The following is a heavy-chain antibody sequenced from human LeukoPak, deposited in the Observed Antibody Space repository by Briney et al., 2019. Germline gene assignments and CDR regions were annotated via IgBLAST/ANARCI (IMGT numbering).Heavy chain of an antibody. D-gene: IGHD6-19*01. CDR2: IKSDGSRT. J-gene: IGHJ4*02. CDR3: ARAGVAVAYYYYFDY. V-gene: IGHV3-74*01. CDR1: GFTFSGYW. Sequence: GGFLRLSCAASGFTFSGYWMHWVRQAPGKGLVWVSRIKSDGSRTTYADSVKGRFTISRDNAKNTLYLQMNSLRAEDTAVYYCARAGVAVAYYYYFDYWGQGSLVTVSS.